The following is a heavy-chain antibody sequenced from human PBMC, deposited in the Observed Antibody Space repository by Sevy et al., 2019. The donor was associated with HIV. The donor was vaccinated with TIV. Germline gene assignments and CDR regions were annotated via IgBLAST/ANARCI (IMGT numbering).Heavy chain of an antibody. J-gene: IGHJ4*02. D-gene: IGHD2-2*01. CDR3: AREGCSKPHDY. V-gene: IGHV3-23*01. CDR1: GFTFSSYA. CDR2: FSFGCGKI. Sequence: GGSLRLSCAASGFTFSSYAMSWVRQAPGKGLEWVSTFSFGCGKINYADSVKGRLTISRHNYKNNLYLQMNSLRAEDTAVYYCAREGCSKPHDYWGQGTLVTVSS.